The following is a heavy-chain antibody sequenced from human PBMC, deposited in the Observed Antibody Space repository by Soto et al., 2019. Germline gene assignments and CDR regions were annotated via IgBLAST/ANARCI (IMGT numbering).Heavy chain of an antibody. Sequence: QVQLVQSGAEVKKPGSSVKVSCKASGGTFSSYAISWVRQAPGQGLEWMGGIIPIFGTANYAQKFQGRVTITADESTSTAYMELSSVRSEDTAVYYCAREHCSGGSCYPREPTFDYWGQGTLVTVSS. J-gene: IGHJ4*02. CDR1: GGTFSSYA. V-gene: IGHV1-69*01. CDR3: AREHCSGGSCYPREPTFDY. CDR2: IIPIFGTA. D-gene: IGHD2-15*01.